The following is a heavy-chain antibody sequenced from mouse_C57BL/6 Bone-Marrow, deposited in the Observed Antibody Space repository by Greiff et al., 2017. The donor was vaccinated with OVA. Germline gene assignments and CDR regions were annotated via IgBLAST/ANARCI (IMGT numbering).Heavy chain of an antibody. J-gene: IGHJ2*01. CDR2: IYPGDGDT. D-gene: IGHD2-5*01. CDR1: GYAFSSSW. CDR3: AREPYSNY. Sequence: VKLQESGPELVKPGASVKISCKASGYAFSSSWMNWVKQRPGKGLEWIGRIYPGDGDTNYNGKFKGKATLTADKSSSTAYMQLSSLTSEDSAVYFCAREPYSNYWGQGTTLTVSS. V-gene: IGHV1-82*01.